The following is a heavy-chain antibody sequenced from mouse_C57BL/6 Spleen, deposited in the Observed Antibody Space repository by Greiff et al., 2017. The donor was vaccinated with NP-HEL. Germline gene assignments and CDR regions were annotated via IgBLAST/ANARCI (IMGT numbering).Heavy chain of an antibody. CDR3: ARGYDYDVYFDV. CDR2: INPGSGGT. D-gene: IGHD2-4*01. V-gene: IGHV1-54*01. J-gene: IGHJ1*03. Sequence: QVQLQQSGAELVRPGTSVKLSCKASGYAFTNYLIEWVKQRPGQGLEWIGVINPGSGGTNYNEKFKGKATLTADKSSSTAYMQLSSLTSEDSAVYFCARGYDYDVYFDVWGTGTTVTVSS. CDR1: GYAFTNYL.